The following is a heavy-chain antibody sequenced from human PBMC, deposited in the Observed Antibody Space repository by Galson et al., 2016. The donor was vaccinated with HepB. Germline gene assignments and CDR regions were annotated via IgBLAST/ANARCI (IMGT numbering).Heavy chain of an antibody. Sequence: SLRLSCAASGFTFSHRAMNWVRQAPGKGLEWVAAISYGGDKVFYTDSVRGRFTISRDNSMNTLFLQMESLRDDDTAVYYCVRDNIGVVTSFDRWGQGTLVAVSS. CDR2: ISYGGDKV. CDR3: VRDNIGVVTSFDR. CDR1: GFTFSHRA. D-gene: IGHD4-23*01. V-gene: IGHV3-23*01. J-gene: IGHJ4*02.